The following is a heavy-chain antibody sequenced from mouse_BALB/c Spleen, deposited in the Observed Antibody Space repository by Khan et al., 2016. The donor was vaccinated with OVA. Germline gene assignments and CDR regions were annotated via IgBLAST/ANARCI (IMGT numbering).Heavy chain of an antibody. CDR1: GFTFSSYA. CDR2: ISRGGSYT. Sequence: EVELVESGGGLVKPGGSLKLSCAASGFTFSSYAMSWVRQTPEKGLEWVATISRGGSYTYYPDSVKGRSTISRDNANNTLYLQMSSLRSEDTAMYYCARQGGYWGQGTLVTVSA. V-gene: IGHV5-9-3*01. CDR3: ARQGGY. J-gene: IGHJ3*02.